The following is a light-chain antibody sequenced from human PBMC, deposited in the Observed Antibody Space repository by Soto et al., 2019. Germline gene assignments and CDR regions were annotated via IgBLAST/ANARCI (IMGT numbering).Light chain of an antibody. CDR3: SSYAGSNNLGV. CDR1: SSDVGGYNY. J-gene: IGLJ2*01. CDR2: EVS. Sequence: QSALTQPPSASGSPGQSVTISCIGTSSDVGGYNYVSLYQQNTGKAPKLMIYEVSKRPSGVPDRFSGSKSGNTASLTVSGRQAEEEADYYCSSYAGSNNLGVFGGGTKLTVL. V-gene: IGLV2-8*01.